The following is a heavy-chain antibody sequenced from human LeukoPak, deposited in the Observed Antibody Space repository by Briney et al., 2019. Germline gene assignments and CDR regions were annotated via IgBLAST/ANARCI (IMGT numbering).Heavy chain of an antibody. CDR1: GFTFSDYY. D-gene: IGHD4-11*01. CDR2: ISSSGSTI. V-gene: IGHV3-11*04. Sequence: GGSLRLSCAASGFTFSDYYMSWIRQAPGKGLEWVSYISSSGSTIYYADSVKGRFTIPRDNAKNSLYLQMNSLRAEDTAVYYCARDSAPTVRFAFDIWGQGTMVTVSS. J-gene: IGHJ3*02. CDR3: ARDSAPTVRFAFDI.